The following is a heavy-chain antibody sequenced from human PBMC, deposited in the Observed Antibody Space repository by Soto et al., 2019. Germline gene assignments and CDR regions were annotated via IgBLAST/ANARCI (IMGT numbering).Heavy chain of an antibody. J-gene: IGHJ4*02. CDR3: ARKTDSGGNGGF. V-gene: IGHV3-53*05. D-gene: IGHD2-15*01. CDR1: GFTVSNNY. Sequence: EVRLVETGGDLIQPGGSLRLSCAVSGFTVSNNYMYWVRQPPGKGLEWVSLIYSHGDTRYADSVRGRFTVSRDNSKNTLYLQMNSLRSEDTGVYYCARKTDSGGNGGFWGQGTLVTVSS. CDR2: IYSHGDT.